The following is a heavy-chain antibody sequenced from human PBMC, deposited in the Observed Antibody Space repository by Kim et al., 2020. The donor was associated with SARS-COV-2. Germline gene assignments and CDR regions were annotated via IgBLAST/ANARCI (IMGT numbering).Heavy chain of an antibody. CDR2: ISDSGSTI. V-gene: IGHV3-48*03. J-gene: IGHJ4*02. CDR1: GFTFSNYA. CDR3: ARENGDLDC. Sequence: GGSLRLSCTAYGFTFSNYAMNWVRQAPGKGLEWVSYISDSGSTIYYADSVKGRFTISRDNAKNSLYLQMNSLRAEDTALYYCARENGDLDCWGQGTLVTVSS. D-gene: IGHD4-17*01.